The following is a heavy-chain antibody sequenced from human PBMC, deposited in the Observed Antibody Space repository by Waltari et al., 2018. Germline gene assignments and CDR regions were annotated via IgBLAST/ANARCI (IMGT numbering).Heavy chain of an antibody. D-gene: IGHD2-15*01. Sequence: EVQLVESGGGLVQPGGSLRLSCAASGFTFSSEEMSWVRQTPGKGLEWVSSISTSGNDIYYADSVKGRFTISRDNARNSLYLQMISLRAEDTAIYYCARDGANAPFDYWGQGTLVTVSS. J-gene: IGHJ4*02. CDR3: ARDGANAPFDY. V-gene: IGHV3-48*03. CDR1: GFTFSSEE. CDR2: ISTSGNDI.